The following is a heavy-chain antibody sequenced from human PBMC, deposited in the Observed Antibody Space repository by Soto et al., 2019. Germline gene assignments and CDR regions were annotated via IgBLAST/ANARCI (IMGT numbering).Heavy chain of an antibody. V-gene: IGHV3-66*01. D-gene: IGHD3-16*01. CDR3: AGPGEQHRY. J-gene: IGHJ4*02. CDR1: GFTVSSHF. CDR2: IYSDGSA. Sequence: GGSLRLSCAASGFTVSSHFMSWVRQAPGKGLEWVSVIYSDGSAYYADSVKGRFTISRDKSKNTLYLQMNSLRAEDTAVYYCAGPGEQHRYWGQGTLVTVSS.